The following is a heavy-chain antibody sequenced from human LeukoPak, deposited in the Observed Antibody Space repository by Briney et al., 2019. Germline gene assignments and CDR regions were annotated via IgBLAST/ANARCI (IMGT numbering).Heavy chain of an antibody. J-gene: IGHJ4*02. D-gene: IGHD3-3*01. CDR2: ISAYNGNT. CDR1: GYTFTSYG. CDR3: ARGRTYYDFWSGYPTKDAVDY. Sequence: ASVKVSCKASGYTFTSYGISWVRQAPGQGLEWMGWISAYNGNTNYAQKLQGRVTMTTDTSTSTAYMELRSLRSEDTAVYYCARGRTYYDFWSGYPTKDAVDYWGQGTLVTVSS. V-gene: IGHV1-18*01.